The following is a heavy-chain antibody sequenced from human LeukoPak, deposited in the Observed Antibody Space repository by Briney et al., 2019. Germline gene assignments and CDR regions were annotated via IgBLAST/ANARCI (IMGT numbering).Heavy chain of an antibody. Sequence: PGGSLRLSCAVSGFTFSNYIMNWVRQAPGKGLEWVSSISSSSNYIYYADSVKGRFTISRDNAKNSLYLQMNSLRAEDTALYYCARRIAAAGTGNWFDPWGQGTLVTVSS. CDR3: ARRIAAAGTGNWFDP. D-gene: IGHD6-13*01. V-gene: IGHV3-21*04. CDR2: ISSSSNYI. CDR1: GFTFSNYI. J-gene: IGHJ5*02.